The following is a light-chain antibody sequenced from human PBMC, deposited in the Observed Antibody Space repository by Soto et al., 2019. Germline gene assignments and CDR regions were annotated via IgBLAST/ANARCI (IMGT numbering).Light chain of an antibody. Sequence: EIVLTQSPGTLSLSPGERATLSCRASQSVSDSSLAWYHQKPGQAPRLLIYGASRRAPGIPDTFSGSGPGADFTLTISSLEPEDFAVYYCQLYCDSPMYPFCQGTKLEIK. CDR2: GAS. J-gene: IGKJ2*01. V-gene: IGKV3-20*01. CDR3: QLYCDSPMYP. CDR1: QSVSDSS.